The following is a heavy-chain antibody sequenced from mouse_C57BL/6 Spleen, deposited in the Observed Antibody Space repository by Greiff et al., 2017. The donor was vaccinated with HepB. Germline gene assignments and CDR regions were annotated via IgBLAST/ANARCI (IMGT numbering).Heavy chain of an antibody. V-gene: IGHV1-80*01. D-gene: IGHD1-1*01. CDR2: IYPGDGDT. CDR1: GYAFSSYW. J-gene: IGHJ1*03. CDR3: AREGDTTVVSHWYFDV. Sequence: VQLQESGAELVKPGASVKISCKASGYAFSSYWINWVKQRPGKGLEWIGQIYPGDGDTNYNGKFKGKATLTADKSSSTAYMQLSSLTSEDSAVYFCAREGDTTVVSHWYFDVWGTGTTVTVSS.